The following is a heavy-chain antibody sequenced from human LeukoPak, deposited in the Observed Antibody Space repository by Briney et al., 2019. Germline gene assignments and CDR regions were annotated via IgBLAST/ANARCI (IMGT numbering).Heavy chain of an antibody. V-gene: IGHV4-39*07. CDR1: GGSISSSSYY. CDR3: ARDYHRPARSYPVSHFDY. D-gene: IGHD3-16*02. Sequence: SETLSLTCTVSGGSISSSSYYWGWIRQPPGEGLEWIGSIYYSGSTYYNPSLKSRVTISVDTSKNQFSLKLSSVTAAATAVYYCARDYHRPARSYPVSHFDYWGQGTLVTVSS. CDR2: IYYSGST. J-gene: IGHJ4*02.